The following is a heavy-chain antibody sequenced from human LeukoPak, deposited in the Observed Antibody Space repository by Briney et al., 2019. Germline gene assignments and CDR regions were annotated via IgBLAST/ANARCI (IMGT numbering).Heavy chain of an antibody. CDR1: GGSISSGSYY. Sequence: PSETLSLTCTVSGGSISSGSYYWSWIRQPPGKGLEWIGYIYYSGSTNYNPSLKSRVTISVDTSKNQFSLKLSSVTAADTAVYYCARGLGPYVVGATTDYYYYYMDVWGKGTTVTVSS. CDR3: ARGLGPYVVGATTDYYYYYMDV. CDR2: IYYSGST. V-gene: IGHV4-61*01. J-gene: IGHJ6*03. D-gene: IGHD1-26*01.